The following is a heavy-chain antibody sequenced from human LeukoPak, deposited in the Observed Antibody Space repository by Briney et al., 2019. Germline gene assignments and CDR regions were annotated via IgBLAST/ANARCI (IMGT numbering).Heavy chain of an antibody. V-gene: IGHV1-69*01. CDR2: IIPIFGTA. CDR3: ARARPYDILTGLRFDP. CDR1: GGTFSSYA. D-gene: IGHD3-9*01. J-gene: IGHJ5*02. Sequence: VASVTVSCTASGGTFSSYAISWVRQAPGQGLEWMGGIIPIFGTANYAQKFQGRVTITADESTSTAYMELSSLRSEDTAVYYCARARPYDILTGLRFDPWGQGTLVTVSS.